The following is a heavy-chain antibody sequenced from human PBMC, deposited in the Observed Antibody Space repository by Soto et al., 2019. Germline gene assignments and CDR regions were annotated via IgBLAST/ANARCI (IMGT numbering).Heavy chain of an antibody. Sequence: EVQLVESGGGLVKPGGFLRLSCAASGFTFSNAWMNWVRQAPGKGLEWVGRIKSKTDGGTTDYAAPVKGRFTISRDDSKNTLYLQMNSLKTEDTAVYYCTTEDSSSWYDYYYGMDVWGQGTTVTVSS. D-gene: IGHD6-13*01. CDR2: IKSKTDGGTT. CDR3: TTEDSSSWYDYYYGMDV. J-gene: IGHJ6*02. CDR1: GFTFSNAW. V-gene: IGHV3-15*07.